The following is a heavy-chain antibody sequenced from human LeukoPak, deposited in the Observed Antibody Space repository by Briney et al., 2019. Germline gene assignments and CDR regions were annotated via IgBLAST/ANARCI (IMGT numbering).Heavy chain of an antibody. V-gene: IGHV4-4*02. D-gene: IGHD1-26*01. J-gene: IGHJ4*02. Sequence: SGPLTLTCAISGGSISSSNWWSWVRQPPGKGLEWIGELYHSGSTNYSPSLKSRVTISVDKSKNQFSLKVTSVTAADTAVYYCARVSSGSYYFDSWGQGTLVTVSS. CDR2: LYHSGST. CDR3: ARVSSGSYYFDS. CDR1: GGSISSSNW.